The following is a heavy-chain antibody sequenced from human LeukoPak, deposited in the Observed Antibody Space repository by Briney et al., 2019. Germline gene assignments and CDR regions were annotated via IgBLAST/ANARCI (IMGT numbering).Heavy chain of an antibody. D-gene: IGHD6-13*01. J-gene: IGHJ6*03. CDR3: ARESGVAAAGLYYMDV. V-gene: IGHV4-61*09. CDR1: GVSISSGSFY. CDR2: IYTSGST. Sequence: SETLSLTCTVSGVSISSGSFYWSWIRQPAGKGLEWIGHIYTSGSTNFNPSLKSRVTISVDTSKNQFSLKLSSVTAADTAVYYCARESGVAAAGLYYMDVWGKGTTVTVSS.